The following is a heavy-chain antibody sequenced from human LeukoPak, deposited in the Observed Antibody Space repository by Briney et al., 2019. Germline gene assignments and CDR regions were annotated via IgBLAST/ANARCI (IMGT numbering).Heavy chain of an antibody. Sequence: SETLSLTCTVSGGSISSSSYYWGWIRQPPGKGLEGISSIYYSGSTYYNPSLKSRVTISVDTSKNQFSLKLSSVTAADTAVYYCARLFARGYYDSSGWIDYWGQGTLVTVSS. CDR3: ARLFARGYYDSSGWIDY. V-gene: IGHV4-39*01. D-gene: IGHD3-22*01. CDR2: IYYSGST. CDR1: GGSISSSSYY. J-gene: IGHJ4*02.